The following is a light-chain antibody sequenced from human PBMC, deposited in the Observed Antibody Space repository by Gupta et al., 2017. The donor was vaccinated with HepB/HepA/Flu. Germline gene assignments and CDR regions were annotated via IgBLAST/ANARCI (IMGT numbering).Light chain of an antibody. Sequence: DIQMTQSPSSLSASVGDRVTITCRASQSITNYLNWYQQKPGEAPKLLIYAASTLQSGVPSRFSGSGSETDVTLTISRLQPEDFATYYCQQSDRTPWTFGQGTKVEIK. CDR1: QSITNY. J-gene: IGKJ1*01. V-gene: IGKV1-39*01. CDR3: QQSDRTPWT. CDR2: AAS.